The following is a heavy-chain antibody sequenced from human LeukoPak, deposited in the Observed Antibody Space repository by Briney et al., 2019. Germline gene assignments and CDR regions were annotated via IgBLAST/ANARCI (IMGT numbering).Heavy chain of an antibody. V-gene: IGHV3-11*04. D-gene: IGHD2-2*01. CDR3: ARAKRYCSSTSCRKDAFDI. J-gene: IGHJ3*02. CDR1: GFTFSDYY. CDR2: ISSSGSTI. Sequence: GGSLRLSCAASGFTFSDYYMSWIRQAPGKGLEWVSYISSSGSTIYYADSVKGRFTISRDNAKNSLYLQMNSLRAEDTAVYYCARAKRYCSSTSCRKDAFDIWGQGTMVTVSS.